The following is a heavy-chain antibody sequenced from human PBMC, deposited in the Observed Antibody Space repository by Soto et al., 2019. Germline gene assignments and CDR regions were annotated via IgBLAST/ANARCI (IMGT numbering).Heavy chain of an antibody. CDR1: GYSFTSYH. Sequence: EVQLVQSGAEVKKPGESLKISCKGFGYSFTSYHIVWVRQMPGKGLEWMGIIYPGDSETRYSPSLQGQVTMSADKSTTTAYLQWSSLKDSDTAMYYCARRSYCDGDCTRRPYDYYGMDVWGQGTTVTVSS. J-gene: IGHJ6*01. CDR2: IYPGDSET. V-gene: IGHV5-51*01. D-gene: IGHD2-21*02. CDR3: ARRSYCDGDCTRRPYDYYGMDV.